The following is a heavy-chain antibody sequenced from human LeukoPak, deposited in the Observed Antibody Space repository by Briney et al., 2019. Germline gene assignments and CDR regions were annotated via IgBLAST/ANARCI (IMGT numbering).Heavy chain of an antibody. D-gene: IGHD6-19*01. CDR2: TSYNGGDN. V-gene: IGHV3-30-3*01. CDR3: ARARSSGSHGDY. CDR1: GFTFSNSA. Sequence: PGRSLRLSCAASGFTFSNSAMHWVRQAPGKGLDWVAVTSYNGGDNFYAVSVKGRFTISRDNAKNSLYLQMNSLRAEDTAVYYCARARSSGSHGDYWGQGTLVTVSS. J-gene: IGHJ4*02.